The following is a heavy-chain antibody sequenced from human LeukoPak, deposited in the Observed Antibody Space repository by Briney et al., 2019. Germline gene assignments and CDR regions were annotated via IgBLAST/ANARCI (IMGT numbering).Heavy chain of an antibody. CDR2: IIPILGIA. CDR1: GGTFSSYA. D-gene: IGHD3-22*01. Sequence: GSSVKVSCKASGGTFSSYAISWVRQAPGQGLEWMGRIIPILGIANYAQKFQGRVTITADKSTSTAYMELSSLRSEDTAVYYCARATLDSSGYYYDPNWYYYGMDVWGQGTTVTVSS. J-gene: IGHJ6*02. V-gene: IGHV1-69*04. CDR3: ARATLDSSGYYYDPNWYYYGMDV.